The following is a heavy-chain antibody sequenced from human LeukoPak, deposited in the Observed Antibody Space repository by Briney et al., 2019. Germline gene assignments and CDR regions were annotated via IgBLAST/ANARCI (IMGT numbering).Heavy chain of an antibody. V-gene: IGHV1-69*13. Sequence: ASVKVSCKASGGTFISYATSWVRQAPGQGLEWMGGIIPVFGTPKYAQKFQGRVTITADESTSTAYMELTSLRSEDTAVYYCARCPPGKAVASGLDFWGQGTLVTVSA. J-gene: IGHJ4*02. CDR1: GGTFISYA. CDR3: ARCPPGKAVASGLDF. CDR2: IIPVFGTP. D-gene: IGHD6-19*01.